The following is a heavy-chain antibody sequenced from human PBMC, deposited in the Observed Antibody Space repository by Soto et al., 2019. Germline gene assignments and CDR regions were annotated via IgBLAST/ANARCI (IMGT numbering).Heavy chain of an antibody. V-gene: IGHV3-30*18. CDR3: AKDLMTTVTADAFDI. CDR1: GFTFSSYG. CDR2: ISYDGRNK. Sequence: QVQLVESGGGVVQPGRSLRLSCAASGFTFSSYGMHWVRQAPGKGLEWVAVISYDGRNKYYADSVKGRFTISRDNSKNTLDLQMNSLRAEDTAVYYCAKDLMTTVTADAFDIWGQGTMVTVSS. J-gene: IGHJ3*02. D-gene: IGHD4-17*01.